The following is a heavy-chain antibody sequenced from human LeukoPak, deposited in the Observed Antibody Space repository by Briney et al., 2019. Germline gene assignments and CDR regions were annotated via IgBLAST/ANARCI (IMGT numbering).Heavy chain of an antibody. V-gene: IGHV6-1*01. Sequence: SQTLSLTCAISGDSVSNNSAAWNWIRQSPSRGLEWLGRTFYRSKWYKDYAVSVRSRINVNPDTSKNQFSLQLNSVTPEDTAVYYCARDPLGISWNYFDYWGQGTLVTVSS. CDR3: ARDPLGISWNYFDY. J-gene: IGHJ4*02. D-gene: IGHD3-16*01. CDR1: GDSVSNNSAA. CDR2: TFYRSKWYK.